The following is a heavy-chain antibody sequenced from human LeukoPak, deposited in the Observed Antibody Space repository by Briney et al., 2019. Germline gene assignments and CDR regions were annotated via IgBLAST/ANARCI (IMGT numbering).Heavy chain of an antibody. CDR2: IRYDGTNE. J-gene: IGHJ4*02. D-gene: IGHD3-9*01. CDR1: GFTFSSYG. CDR3: AKDRVPYYDILTGYPHY. V-gene: IGHV3-30*02. Sequence: GGSLRLSCAASGFTFSSYGMHWVRQAPGKGLEWVAFIRYDGTNEYYADSVKGRFTISRDNSKNTLYLQVNSLRAEDTAVYYCAKDRVPYYDILTGYPHYWGQGTLVIVSS.